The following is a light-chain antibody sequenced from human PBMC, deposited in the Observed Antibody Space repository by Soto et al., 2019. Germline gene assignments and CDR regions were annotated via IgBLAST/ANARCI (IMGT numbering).Light chain of an antibody. V-gene: IGKV3-20*01. CDR1: QSVSSSY. Sequence: EIVLTQPPGTLSLSPGERATLSCRASQSVSSSYLAWYQQKLGQAPRLLIYGASRRATGIPDRFSGSGSGTDFTLTINSLEPEDFAVYYCQQFDSSGITFGQGTRLEIK. J-gene: IGKJ5*01. CDR3: QQFDSSGIT. CDR2: GAS.